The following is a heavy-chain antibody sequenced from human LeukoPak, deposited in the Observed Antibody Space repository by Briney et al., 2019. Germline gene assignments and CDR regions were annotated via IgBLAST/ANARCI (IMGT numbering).Heavy chain of an antibody. CDR1: GYIFTGYY. D-gene: IGHD4-17*01. V-gene: IGHV1-2*06. CDR3: ARAYGDYEYDY. J-gene: IGHJ4*02. Sequence: ASVKVSCKASGYIFTGYYMHWVRQAPGQGLEWMGRINPNSGGRNYAQKSQGRATMTRDTSISTAYMELSRLRSDDTAVYYCARAYGDYEYDYWGQGTLVTVSS. CDR2: INPNSGGR.